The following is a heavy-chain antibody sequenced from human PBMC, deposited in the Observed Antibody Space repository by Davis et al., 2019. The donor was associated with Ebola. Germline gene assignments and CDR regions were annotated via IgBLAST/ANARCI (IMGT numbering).Heavy chain of an antibody. Sequence: PGGSLSLSCAASGFTFSTYGMSWVRQAPGKGLEWLSTVSGNGDSTYYADSVKGRFTISRDNSKNQLYLQMNSLRAEDTALYYCAKDWLYFDYWGQGTLVTVYS. V-gene: IGHV3-23*01. CDR2: VSGNGDST. CDR1: GFTFSTYG. CDR3: AKDWLYFDY. D-gene: IGHD5-12*01. J-gene: IGHJ4*02.